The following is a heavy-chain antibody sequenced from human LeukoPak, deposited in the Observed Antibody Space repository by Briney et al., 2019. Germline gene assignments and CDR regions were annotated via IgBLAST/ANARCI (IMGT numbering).Heavy chain of an antibody. V-gene: IGHV4-39*02. CDR1: GGSIGSSSYS. Sequence: PSETLSLTCTVSGGSIGSSSYSWGWIRQPPGKGLEWIGNMYYSGSTYYNPSLQSRVTISVDTTKNHFSLKLSSVTAADTAVYYCARGISSNWNRWYDPWGRGTLVTISS. D-gene: IGHD1-1*01. CDR2: MYYSGST. J-gene: IGHJ5*02. CDR3: ARGISSNWNRWYDP.